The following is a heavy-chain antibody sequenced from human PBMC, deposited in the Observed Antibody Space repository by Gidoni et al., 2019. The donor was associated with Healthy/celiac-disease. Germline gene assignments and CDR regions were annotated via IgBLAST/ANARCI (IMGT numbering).Heavy chain of an antibody. Sequence: QVQLVESGGGVVHPGRSLRLSCAAPGFTVSSYDMHWVRQAPGKGLEWVAVISYDGSNKYYADSVKGRFTISRDNSKNTLYLQMNSLRAEDTAVYYCARAGYCSGGSCYSEEFDPWGQGTLVTVSS. CDR2: ISYDGSNK. J-gene: IGHJ5*02. CDR1: GFTVSSYD. D-gene: IGHD2-15*01. V-gene: IGHV3-30-3*01. CDR3: ARAGYCSGGSCYSEEFDP.